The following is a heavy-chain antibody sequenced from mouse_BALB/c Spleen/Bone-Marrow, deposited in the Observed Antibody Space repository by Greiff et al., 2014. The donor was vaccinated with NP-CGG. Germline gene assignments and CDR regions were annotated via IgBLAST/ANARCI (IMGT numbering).Heavy chain of an antibody. CDR3: AGWEYYAMDY. Sequence: VQLQQSGAELVKPGASVKLSCTASGFNIKDTYMHWVKQRPEQGLEWIGRIDPANGNTKYDPKFQGKATITADTSSNTAYLQLSSLTSEDTAVYYGAGWEYYAMDYWGQGTSVTVSS. D-gene: IGHD4-1*01. CDR2: IDPANGNT. CDR1: GFNIKDTY. J-gene: IGHJ4*01. V-gene: IGHV14-3*02.